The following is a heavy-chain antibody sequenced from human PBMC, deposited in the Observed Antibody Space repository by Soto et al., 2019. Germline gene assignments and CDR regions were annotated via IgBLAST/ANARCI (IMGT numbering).Heavy chain of an antibody. Sequence: PGGSLRLSCAVSGFNFYSYCMHWVRQAPGKGLVWVAFISYDETNINYADSVKGRFTVSRDNSKNTLYLQMDSLRTEDTAAYYCAVPSSSRYGRFCYYKTALEDWGQGTTVTVSS. CDR3: AVPSSSRYGRFCYYKTALED. CDR1: GFNFYSYC. J-gene: IGHJ6*02. V-gene: IGHV3-33*05. D-gene: IGHD1-26*01. CDR2: ISYDETNI.